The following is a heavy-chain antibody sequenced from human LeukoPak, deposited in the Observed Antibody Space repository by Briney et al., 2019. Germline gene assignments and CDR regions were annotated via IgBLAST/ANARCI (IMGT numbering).Heavy chain of an antibody. D-gene: IGHD6-19*01. CDR1: GGSLSGYY. CDR2: IYYSGST. V-gene: IGHV4-59*05. Sequence: SETLSLTCTVEGGSLSGYYWTWIRQPPGKGLEWIGSIYYSGSTYYNPSLKSRVTISVDTSKNQFSLKLSSVTAADTAVFYCATSGWYLLPGIYWGQGTLVTVSS. J-gene: IGHJ4*02. CDR3: ATSGWYLLPGIY.